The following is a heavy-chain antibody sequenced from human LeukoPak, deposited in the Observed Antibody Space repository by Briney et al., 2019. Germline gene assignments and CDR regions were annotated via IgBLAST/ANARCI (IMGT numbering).Heavy chain of an antibody. J-gene: IGHJ5*02. V-gene: IGHV3-23*01. CDR3: ARDHRSFDYYDSSGPCNP. D-gene: IGHD3-22*01. CDR2: ITSRGEDT. CDR1: EFTFSIYA. Sequence: QSGGSLRLSCAASEFTFSIYAMSWVRQAPGKGLEWVSSITSRGEDTWYAGSVKGRFTISRDNSKNTLYLQMNSLRAEDTAVYYCARDHRSFDYYDSSGPCNPWGQGTLVTVSS.